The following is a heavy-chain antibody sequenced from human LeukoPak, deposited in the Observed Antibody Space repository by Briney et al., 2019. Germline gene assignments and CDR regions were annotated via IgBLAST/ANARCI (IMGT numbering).Heavy chain of an antibody. CDR3: ARGRYYYDSSGYSHDAFDI. D-gene: IGHD3-22*01. V-gene: IGHV1-2*04. CDR1: GYTFTSYG. CDR2: INPNSGGT. J-gene: IGHJ3*02. Sequence: ASVKVSCKASGYTFTSYGISWVRQAPGQGLEWMGWINPNSGGTNYAQKFQGWVTMTRDTSISTAYMELSRLRSDDTAVYYCARGRYYYDSSGYSHDAFDIWGQGTMVTVSS.